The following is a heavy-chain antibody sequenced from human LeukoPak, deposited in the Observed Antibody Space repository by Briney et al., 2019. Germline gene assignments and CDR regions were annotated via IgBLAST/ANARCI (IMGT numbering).Heavy chain of an antibody. V-gene: IGHV3-21*04. Sequence: GGSLRLSCAASGFTFSAYSMNWVRQAPGKGLEWVSSISSSSSYIYYADSVKGRFTISRDNAKNSLYLQMNSLRAEDTAVYYCARLAGYSSSWYHPNKNFDYWGQGTLVTVSS. CDR2: ISSSSSYI. CDR3: ARLAGYSSSWYHPNKNFDY. CDR1: GFTFSAYS. J-gene: IGHJ4*02. D-gene: IGHD6-13*01.